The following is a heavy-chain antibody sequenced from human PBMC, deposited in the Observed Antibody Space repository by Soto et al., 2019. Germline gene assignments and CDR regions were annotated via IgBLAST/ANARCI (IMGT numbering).Heavy chain of an antibody. Sequence: ASVKVSCKVSGYTLTELSMHWVRQAPGKGLEWIGGFDPEDGETIYAQKFQGRVTMTEDTSTDTAYMELSSLRSEDTAVYYCATGELLNYYDSSGYPVHWGQGTLVTVSS. J-gene: IGHJ4*02. V-gene: IGHV1-24*01. CDR2: FDPEDGET. CDR1: GYTLTELS. CDR3: ATGELLNYYDSSGYPVH. D-gene: IGHD3-22*01.